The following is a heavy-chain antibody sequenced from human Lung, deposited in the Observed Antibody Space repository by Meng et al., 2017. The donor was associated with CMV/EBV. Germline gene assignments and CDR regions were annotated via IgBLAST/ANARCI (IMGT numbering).Heavy chain of an antibody. Sequence: SCAASGFTLSRYWMHWVRQVPGKGLVWVSRINEDGSLTNYADAVEGRFTISRDNAKNTLFLQMNSLRAEDTAVYYWARDLAGRDDYWGPGTLVTVSS. V-gene: IGHV3-74*01. D-gene: IGHD3-10*01. CDR3: ARDLAGRDDY. CDR1: GFTLSRYW. CDR2: INEDGSLT. J-gene: IGHJ4*02.